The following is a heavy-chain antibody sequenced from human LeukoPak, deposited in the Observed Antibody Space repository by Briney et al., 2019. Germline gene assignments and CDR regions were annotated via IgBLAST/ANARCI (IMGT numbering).Heavy chain of an antibody. V-gene: IGHV3-7*01. J-gene: IGHJ6*03. CDR1: GFTFISYW. Sequence: GGSLRLSCAASGFTFISYWMSWVRQAPGKGLEWVANIKQDGSEKYDVYSVKGRFTISRDNAKNSLYLQMNSLRGEDTAVYYCARVSSKTLVRAVITKKNYYCYYMDVWGKGTTVTISS. D-gene: IGHD3-10*01. CDR2: IKQDGSEK. CDR3: ARVSSKTLVRAVITKKNYYCYYMDV.